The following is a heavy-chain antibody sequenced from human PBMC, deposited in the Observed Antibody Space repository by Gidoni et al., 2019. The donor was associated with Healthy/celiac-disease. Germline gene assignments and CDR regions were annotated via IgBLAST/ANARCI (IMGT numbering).Heavy chain of an antibody. CDR2: IKSKTDGGTT. Sequence: EVQLVESGGGLVKPGGSLRLSCAASGFTFSNAWMSWVRQAPGKGLEWVGRIKSKTDGGTTDYAAPVKGRFTISRDDSKNTLYLQMNSLKTEDTAVYYCTTDHGLVVVIAIRYWGQGTLVTVSS. V-gene: IGHV3-15*01. CDR1: GFTFSNAW. D-gene: IGHD2-21*01. J-gene: IGHJ4*02. CDR3: TTDHGLVVVIAIRY.